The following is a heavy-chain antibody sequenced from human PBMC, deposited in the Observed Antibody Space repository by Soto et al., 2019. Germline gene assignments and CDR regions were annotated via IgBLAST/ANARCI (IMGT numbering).Heavy chain of an antibody. J-gene: IGHJ6*02. CDR2: IYYSGST. CDR3: ARDSSSSVYYYGMDV. Sequence: SETLSLTCTVSGGSISSGGYYWSWIRQHPGKGLEWIGYIYYSGSTYYNPSLKCRVTISVDTSKNQFSLKLSSVTAADTAVYYCARDSSSSVYYYGMDVWGQGTTVTVSS. V-gene: IGHV4-31*03. D-gene: IGHD6-6*01. CDR1: GGSISSGGYY.